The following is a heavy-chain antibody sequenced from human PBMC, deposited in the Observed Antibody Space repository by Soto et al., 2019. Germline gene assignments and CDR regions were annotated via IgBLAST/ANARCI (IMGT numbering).Heavy chain of an antibody. CDR2: ISAYNGNT. Sequence: VKVSCKASGYTFTSYGISWVRQAPGQGLEWMGWISAYNGNTNYAQKLQGRVTMTTDTSTSTAYMELRSLRSDDTAVYYCARDIVVVPAAMDPTPPDYWGQGTLVTVSS. CDR1: GYTFTSYG. CDR3: ARDIVVVPAAMDPTPPDY. V-gene: IGHV1-18*01. D-gene: IGHD2-2*01. J-gene: IGHJ4*02.